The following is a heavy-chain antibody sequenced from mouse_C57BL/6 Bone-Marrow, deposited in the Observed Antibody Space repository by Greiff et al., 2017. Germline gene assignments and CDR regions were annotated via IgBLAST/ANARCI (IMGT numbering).Heavy chain of an antibody. CDR3: AREHYDYGGYFDV. D-gene: IGHD2-4*01. Sequence: QVQLKQPGAELVRPGSSVKLSCKASGYTFTSYWMHWVKQRPIQGLEWIGNIDPSDSETHYNQKFKDKATLTVDKSSSTAYMQLSSLTSEDSAVYYCAREHYDYGGYFDVWGTGTTVTVSS. J-gene: IGHJ1*03. CDR2: IDPSDSET. CDR1: GYTFTSYW. V-gene: IGHV1-52*01.